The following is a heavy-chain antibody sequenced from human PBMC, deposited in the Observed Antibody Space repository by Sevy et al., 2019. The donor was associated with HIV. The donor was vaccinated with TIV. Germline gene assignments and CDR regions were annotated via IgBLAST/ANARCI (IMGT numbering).Heavy chain of an antibody. J-gene: IGHJ1*01. Sequence: GGSLRLSCTASGFTFRNFAMSWVRQAPGKGLEWVSTISGNGVSTYYADSVKGRFTISRDNSKSTLYLQMSSLRAEDTAVYYRAKDRVVVDSSGSYCYSELQHWGQGTLVTVSS. CDR3: AKDRVVVDSSGSYCYSELQH. CDR1: GFTFRNFA. CDR2: ISGNGVST. V-gene: IGHV3-23*01. D-gene: IGHD3-22*01.